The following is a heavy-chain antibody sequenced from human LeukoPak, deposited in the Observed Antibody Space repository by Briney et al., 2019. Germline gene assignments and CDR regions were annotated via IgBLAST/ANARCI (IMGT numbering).Heavy chain of an antibody. J-gene: IGHJ4*02. CDR3: ARDGGSGWYVGY. Sequence: SVKVSCKASGGTFSSYAISWVRQAPGQGLEWMGGIIPIFGTANYAQKFQGRVTITADESTSIAYMELSSLRSEDTAVYYCARDGGSGWYVGYWGQGTLVTVSS. CDR2: IIPIFGTA. D-gene: IGHD6-19*01. CDR1: GGTFSSYA. V-gene: IGHV1-69*01.